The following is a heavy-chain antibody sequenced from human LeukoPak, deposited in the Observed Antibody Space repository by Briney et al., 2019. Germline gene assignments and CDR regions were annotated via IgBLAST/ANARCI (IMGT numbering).Heavy chain of an antibody. J-gene: IGHJ4*02. Sequence: GGSLRLSCAASGFTFSSYSMNWVRQTPGKGLEYVSVIYIDGTTYYADSVKGRFTISRDNSKNTLYLQMNSLRAEDTALYYCARDTSWSGFDYWGQGILVTVSS. CDR3: ARDTSWSGFDY. CDR2: IYIDGTT. D-gene: IGHD2-8*02. V-gene: IGHV3-53*01. CDR1: GFTFSSYS.